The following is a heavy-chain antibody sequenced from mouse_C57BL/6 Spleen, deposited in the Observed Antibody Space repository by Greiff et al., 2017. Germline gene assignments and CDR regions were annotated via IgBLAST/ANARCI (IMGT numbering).Heavy chain of an antibody. D-gene: IGHD3-1*01. CDR1: GYTFSSYW. J-gene: IGHJ2*01. CDR3: ARSGMSASYFDY. V-gene: IGHV1-80*01. CDR2: IYPGDGGT. Sequence: VQLQQSGAELVKPGASVKISCKASGYTFSSYWMHWVKQRPGQGLEWIGQIYPGDGGTNYNGKFKGKATLTADKSSSTAYMQLSSLTSEESAVCFSARSGMSASYFDYWGQGTTLTVSS.